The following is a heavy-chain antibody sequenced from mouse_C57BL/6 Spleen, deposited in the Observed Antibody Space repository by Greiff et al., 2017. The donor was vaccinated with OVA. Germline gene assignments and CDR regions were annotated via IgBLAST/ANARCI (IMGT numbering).Heavy chain of an antibody. CDR2: INPNNGGT. CDR1: GYTFTDYN. CDR3: AREGDGPPGFAY. V-gene: IGHV1-18*01. Sequence: EVQLQQSGPELVKPGASVKIPCKASGYTFTDYNMDWVKQSHGKSLEWIGDINPNNGGTIYNQKFKGKATLTVDKSSSTAYMELRSLTSEDTAVYYCAREGDGPPGFAYWGQGTLVTVSA. J-gene: IGHJ3*01. D-gene: IGHD2-3*01.